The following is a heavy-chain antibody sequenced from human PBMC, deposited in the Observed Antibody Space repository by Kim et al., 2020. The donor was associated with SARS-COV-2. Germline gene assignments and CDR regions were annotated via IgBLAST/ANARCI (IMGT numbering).Heavy chain of an antibody. CDR2: INPSGGST. V-gene: IGHV1-46*01. D-gene: IGHD3-10*01. Sequence: ASVKVSCKASGYTFTNYYMYWVRQAPGQGLEWMGIINPSGGSTSYAQRFQGRVTMTRDTSTSTVYMELSSLRSEDTAVYYCARVTPGEYGSGSQKDGIFDYWGQGTLVTVSS. CDR3: ARVTPGEYGSGSQKDGIFDY. CDR1: GYTFTNYY. J-gene: IGHJ4*02.